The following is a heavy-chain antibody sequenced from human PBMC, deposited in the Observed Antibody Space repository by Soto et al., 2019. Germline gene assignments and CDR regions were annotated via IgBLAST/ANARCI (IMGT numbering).Heavy chain of an antibody. V-gene: IGHV3-7*05. Sequence: EVQLVESGGGLVQPGGSLRLSCEGSGFIFSSHWMCWVRQSPVRGLEWVANIKYDDSETPYMDFAKGRFTISRDNAKNTLYLQMTSLRVEDTAVYYCAAWSHSNGLDYWGQGTLVTVSS. CDR1: GFIFSSHW. J-gene: IGHJ4*02. D-gene: IGHD2-8*02. CDR2: IKYDDSET. CDR3: AAWSHSNGLDY.